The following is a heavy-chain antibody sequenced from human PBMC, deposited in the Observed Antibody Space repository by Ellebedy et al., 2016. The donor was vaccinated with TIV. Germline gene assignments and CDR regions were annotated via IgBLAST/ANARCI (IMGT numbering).Heavy chain of an antibody. CDR1: GFSVSNFF. CDR2: IYRDGGT. Sequence: PGGSLRLSCAASGFSVSNFFMSWVRQAPGKGLEWVSVIYRDGGTNYTDSVKGRFTISRDSSKNTLYLQMNSLRAEDTAGYYCARDPRGGGDYGDNWFDPWGQGTLVTVSS. CDR3: ARDPRGGGDYGDNWFDP. J-gene: IGHJ5*02. D-gene: IGHD4-17*01. V-gene: IGHV3-66*01.